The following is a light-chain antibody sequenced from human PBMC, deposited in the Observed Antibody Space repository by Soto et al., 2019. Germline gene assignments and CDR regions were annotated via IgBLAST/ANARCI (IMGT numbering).Light chain of an antibody. Sequence: DIQMTQSPSTLSASVGDRVTITCRASQSISSWLAWYQQKPGKAPKLLIYDVSSLESGVPSRFSGSGSGTEFTLTINSLQPDDFATYYCQQYNSYSPWTFGQGTKVDIK. CDR3: QQYNSYSPWT. J-gene: IGKJ1*01. CDR1: QSISSW. CDR2: DVS. V-gene: IGKV1-5*01.